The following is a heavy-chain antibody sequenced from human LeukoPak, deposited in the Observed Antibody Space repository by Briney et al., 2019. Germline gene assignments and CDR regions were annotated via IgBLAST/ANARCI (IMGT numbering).Heavy chain of an antibody. CDR2: MSYDGINK. J-gene: IGHJ4*02. V-gene: IGHV3-30-3*01. Sequence: TGGSLILSCAASGFTCSSYAMHWVRPPPGKGQEWVEVMSYDGINKYSADSVKDRFTISRDNSKNTLYLQMNSLRAEDTAVYYCAKETGSAVGSTDFDYWGQGNLVTVSS. CDR1: GFTCSSYA. D-gene: IGHD4-17*01. CDR3: AKETGSAVGSTDFDY.